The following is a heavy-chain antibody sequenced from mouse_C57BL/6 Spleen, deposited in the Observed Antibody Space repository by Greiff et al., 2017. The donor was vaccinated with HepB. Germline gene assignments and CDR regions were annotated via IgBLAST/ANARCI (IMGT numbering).Heavy chain of an antibody. J-gene: IGHJ3*01. CDR2: IHPGDGDT. CDR3: ARDYYSNSLAY. D-gene: IGHD2-5*01. CDR1: GYAFTSSW. V-gene: IGHV1-82*01. Sequence: VQLVQSGPELVKPGASVKISCKASGYAFTSSWMHWVKQRPGQGLEWIGRIHPGDGDTNYNEKFKGKATLTADKSSSTAYMQLSSLTSEDSAVYYCARDYYSNSLAYWGQGTLVTVSA.